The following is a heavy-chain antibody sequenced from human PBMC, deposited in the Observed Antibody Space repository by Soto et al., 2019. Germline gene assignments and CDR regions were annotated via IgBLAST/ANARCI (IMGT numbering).Heavy chain of an antibody. Sequence: QVQLQQWGAGLLKPSETLSLTCAVYGGSFSGYYWSWIRQPPGKGLEWIGEINHSGSTNYNPSLKSRVTISVDTSKNQFSLKLSSVTAADTAVYYCARARIAYGTHPRLYYMDVWCKGTTVTVSS. V-gene: IGHV4-34*01. D-gene: IGHD6-13*01. CDR2: INHSGST. CDR3: ARARIAYGTHPRLYYMDV. J-gene: IGHJ6*03. CDR1: GGSFSGYY.